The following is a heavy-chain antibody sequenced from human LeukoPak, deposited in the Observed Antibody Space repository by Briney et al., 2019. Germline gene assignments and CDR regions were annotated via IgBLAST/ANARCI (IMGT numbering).Heavy chain of an antibody. Sequence: SETLSLTCTVSGGSISSSSYYWGWIRQPPGKGLEWIGSIYYSGSTYYSPSLKSRVTISVDTSKNQFSLKLSSVTAADTAVYYCARDRASSGWYFDAFDIWGQGTMVTVSS. V-gene: IGHV4-39*07. CDR2: IYYSGST. CDR1: GGSISSSSYY. J-gene: IGHJ3*02. D-gene: IGHD6-19*01. CDR3: ARDRASSGWYFDAFDI.